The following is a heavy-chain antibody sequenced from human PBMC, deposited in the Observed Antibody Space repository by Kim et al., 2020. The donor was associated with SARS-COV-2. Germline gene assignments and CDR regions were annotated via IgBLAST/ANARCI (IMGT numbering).Heavy chain of an antibody. D-gene: IGHD6-19*01. V-gene: IGHV3-21*01. CDR1: GFTFSSYS. J-gene: IGHJ4*02. Sequence: GGSLRLSCAASGFTFSSYSMNWVRQAPGKGLEWVSSISSSSSYIYYADSVKGRFTISRDNAKNSLYLQMNSLRAEDTAVYYCARGYSSGLRGEGYWGQGTLVTVSS. CDR2: ISSSSSYI. CDR3: ARGYSSGLRGEGY.